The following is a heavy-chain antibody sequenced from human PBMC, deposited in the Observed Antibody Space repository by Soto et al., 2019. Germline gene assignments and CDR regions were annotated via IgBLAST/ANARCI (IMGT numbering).Heavy chain of an antibody. J-gene: IGHJ6*03. CDR2: IKSKTDGGTT. D-gene: IGHD3-10*01. V-gene: IGHV3-15*01. CDR1: GFTFSNAW. Sequence: GGSLRLSCAASGFTFSNAWMSWVRQAPGKGLEWVGRIKSKTDGGTTDYAAPVKGRFTISRDDSKNTLYLQMNSLKTEDTAVNYCTTDSDNVLLGFGEPNYYYYYMDVWGKGTTVTVSS. CDR3: TTDSDNVLLGFGEPNYYYYYMDV.